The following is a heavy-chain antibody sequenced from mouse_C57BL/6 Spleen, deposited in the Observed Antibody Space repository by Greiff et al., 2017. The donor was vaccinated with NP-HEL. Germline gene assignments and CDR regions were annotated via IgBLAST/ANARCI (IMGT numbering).Heavy chain of an antibody. CDR2: ISYDGSN. D-gene: IGHD2-3*01. CDR1: GYSITSGYY. J-gene: IGHJ3*01. V-gene: IGHV3-6*01. CDR3: ARAGVYDGYYGFAY. Sequence: EVQLQQSGPGLVKPSQSLSLTCSVTGYSITSGYYWNWIRQFPGNKLEWMGYISYDGSNNYNPSLKNRISITRDTSKNQFFLKLKSVTTEDTATYYCARAGVYDGYYGFAYWGQGTLVTVSA.